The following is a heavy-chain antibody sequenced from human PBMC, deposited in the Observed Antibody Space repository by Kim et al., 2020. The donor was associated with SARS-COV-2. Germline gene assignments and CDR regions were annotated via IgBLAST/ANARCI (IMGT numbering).Heavy chain of an antibody. V-gene: IGHV3-48*02. Sequence: KGRFTISRDNAKNSLYLQMNSLRDEDTAVYYCARDRASIAVAGTRNGMDVWGQGTTVTVSS. CDR3: ARDRASIAVAGTRNGMDV. J-gene: IGHJ6*02. D-gene: IGHD6-19*01.